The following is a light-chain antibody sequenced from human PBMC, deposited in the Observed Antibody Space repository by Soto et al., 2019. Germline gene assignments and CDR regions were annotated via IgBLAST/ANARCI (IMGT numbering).Light chain of an antibody. Sequence: VLTQPPSASGTPGQGVTISCSGSTSNIGSNYVHWYQQLPGTAPKLLIYTNTNRPSGVPDRFSGSKSGTSASLAIPGLQAEDEADYYCSSYTSRSTLVFGTGTKVTV. V-gene: IGLV1-44*01. CDR1: TSNIGSNY. J-gene: IGLJ1*01. CDR3: SSYTSRSTLV. CDR2: TNT.